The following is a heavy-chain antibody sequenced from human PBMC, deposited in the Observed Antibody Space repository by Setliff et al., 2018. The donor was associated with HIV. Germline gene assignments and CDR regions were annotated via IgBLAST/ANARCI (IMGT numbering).Heavy chain of an antibody. J-gene: IGHJ1*01. Sequence: SETLSLTCTVSGGSISNSSSYWGWIRQPPGKRLEWIGSIYSSGSTYYNPSLKSRVTISVDTSKKQFSLRLSSVTAADTAVYYCARDGRHDRNRWYVTHQYFKYWGQGTLVTVSS. V-gene: IGHV4-39*07. CDR1: GGSISNSSSY. CDR3: ARDGRHDRNRWYVTHQYFKY. CDR2: IYSSGST. D-gene: IGHD2-15*01.